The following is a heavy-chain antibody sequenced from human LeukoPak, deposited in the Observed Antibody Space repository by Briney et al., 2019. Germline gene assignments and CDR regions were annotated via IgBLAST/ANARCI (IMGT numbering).Heavy chain of an antibody. CDR2: IKQDGSEK. CDR3: ARGVSYYDILTGYYLIGY. V-gene: IGHV3-7*01. J-gene: IGHJ4*02. Sequence: GGSLRLSCAASGFTFSSYWMSWVRQAPGKGLEWVANIKQDGSEKYYVDSVKGRFTISRGNAKNSLYLQMNSLRAEDTAVYYCARGVSYYDILTGYYLIGYWGQGTLVTVSS. CDR1: GFTFSSYW. D-gene: IGHD3-9*01.